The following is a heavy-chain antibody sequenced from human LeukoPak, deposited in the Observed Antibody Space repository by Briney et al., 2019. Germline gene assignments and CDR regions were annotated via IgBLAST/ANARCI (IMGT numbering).Heavy chain of an antibody. CDR2: IDSSSRTI. J-gene: IGHJ4*02. Sequence: HSGGSLRLSCAAYGFTFSSYAMTWVRQAPGKGLEWISFIDSSSRTIFYAESVKGRFTISRDNAKNSLFLQMNSLRAEDTAVYYCARRVPNQVITDYFDYWGQGTLVTVSS. D-gene: IGHD3-16*01. CDR1: GFTFSSYA. CDR3: ARRVPNQVITDYFDY. V-gene: IGHV3-48*04.